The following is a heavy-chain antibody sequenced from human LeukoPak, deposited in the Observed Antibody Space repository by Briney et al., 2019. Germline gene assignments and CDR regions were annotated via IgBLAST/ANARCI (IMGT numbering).Heavy chain of an antibody. Sequence: SSETLSLTCPVSSGSISSGVYYWSWIRQHPGKGLEWIGYIYYSGSTYYNPSLKSRVTISVDTSKNQFSLKLSSVTAADTAVYYCARTSPFGWGSSTYYFDYWGQGTLVTVSS. D-gene: IGHD2-21*01. CDR2: IYYSGST. CDR1: SGSISSGVYY. CDR3: ARTSPFGWGSSTYYFDY. V-gene: IGHV4-31*03. J-gene: IGHJ4*02.